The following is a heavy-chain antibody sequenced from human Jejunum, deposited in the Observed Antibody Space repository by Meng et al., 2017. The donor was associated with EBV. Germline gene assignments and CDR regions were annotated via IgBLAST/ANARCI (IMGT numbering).Heavy chain of an antibody. CDR1: GDSTSSSQW. D-gene: IGHD4-11*01. J-gene: IGHJ4*02. Sequence: VQLQDTRPVLVQPPGPLSLTRAVSGDSTSSSQWWSWVRQPPGKGLEWIGEMHPGGSTNYNPSLKSRVTISVDNSKNQFSLKLTSVTAADTAVHYCAKSNDYSLNSWGQGTLVTVSS. V-gene: IGHV4-4*03. CDR2: MHPGGST. CDR3: AKSNDYSLNS.